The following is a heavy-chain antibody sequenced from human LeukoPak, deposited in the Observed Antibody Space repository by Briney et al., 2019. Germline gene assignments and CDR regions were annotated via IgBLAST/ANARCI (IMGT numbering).Heavy chain of an antibody. D-gene: IGHD6-6*01. CDR3: ARLSGYSSSSSFDY. Sequence: GESLKISCKGSGYRFTSYWIGWVRQMPGKGLEWMGIIYPGDSDTRYSPSFQGKVTISADRSISTAYLQWSSLKASDTAMYYCARLSGYSSSSSFDYWGQGTLVTVSS. V-gene: IGHV5-51*01. J-gene: IGHJ4*02. CDR1: GYRFTSYW. CDR2: IYPGDSDT.